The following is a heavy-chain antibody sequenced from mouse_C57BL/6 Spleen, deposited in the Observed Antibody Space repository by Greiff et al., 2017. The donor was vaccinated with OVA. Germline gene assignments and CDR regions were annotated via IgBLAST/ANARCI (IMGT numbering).Heavy chain of an antibody. V-gene: IGHV1-59*01. CDR2: IDPSDSYT. J-gene: IGHJ4*01. CDR3: ARRFYYGSSYAMDY. CDR1: GYTFTSYW. Sequence: VQLQQSGAELVRPGTSVKLSCKASGYTFTSYWMHWVKQRPGQGLEWIGVIDPSDSYTNYNQKFKGKATLTVDTSSSTAYMQLSSLTSEDSAGYYCARRFYYGSSYAMDYWGQGTSVTVSS. D-gene: IGHD1-1*01.